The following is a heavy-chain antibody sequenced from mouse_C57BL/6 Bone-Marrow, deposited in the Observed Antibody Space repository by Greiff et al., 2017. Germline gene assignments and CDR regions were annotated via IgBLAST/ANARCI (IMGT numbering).Heavy chain of an antibody. J-gene: IGHJ1*03. CDR1: GYTFTSYW. CDR3: ARSSPYYSNSYWYFDV. D-gene: IGHD2-5*01. V-gene: IGHV1-55*01. Sequence: QVQLQQPGAELVKPGASVKMSCKASGYTFTSYWITWVKQRPGQGLEWIGDIYPGSGSTNYNEKFKSKATLNVDTSSSTAYMQLSSLTSEDSAVYYCARSSPYYSNSYWYFDVWGTGTTVTVSS. CDR2: IYPGSGST.